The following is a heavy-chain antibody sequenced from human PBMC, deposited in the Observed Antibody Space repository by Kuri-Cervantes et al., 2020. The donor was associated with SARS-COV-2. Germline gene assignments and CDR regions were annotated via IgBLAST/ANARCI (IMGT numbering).Heavy chain of an antibody. J-gene: IGHJ4*02. Sequence: GESLKISCAASGFTFSGSAIPWVRQASGKGLEWVGRIRSKPNNYETAYTASVKGWFTISRDDSENTAYLQMHSLKTEDTAVYFCTSGSCSGGRCYYSFDYWGQGTLVTVSS. V-gene: IGHV3-73*01. D-gene: IGHD2-15*01. CDR2: IRSKPNNYET. CDR1: GFTFSGSA. CDR3: TSGSCSGGRCYYSFDY.